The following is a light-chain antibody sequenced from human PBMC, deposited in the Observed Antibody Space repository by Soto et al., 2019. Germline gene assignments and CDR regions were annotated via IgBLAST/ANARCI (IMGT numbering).Light chain of an antibody. CDR2: GAS. CDR3: QQYGSSPPT. V-gene: IGKV3-20*01. Sequence: DIVLTQSPGTLSLSPGERATLSCRASQSVTNDYVAWYQRKPGQAPRLLIYGASYRATDIPRRFSGSGSGTDFTLTITRLEPEDFAVYYCQQYGSSPPTFGQGTKVEIK. CDR1: QSVTNDY. J-gene: IGKJ1*01.